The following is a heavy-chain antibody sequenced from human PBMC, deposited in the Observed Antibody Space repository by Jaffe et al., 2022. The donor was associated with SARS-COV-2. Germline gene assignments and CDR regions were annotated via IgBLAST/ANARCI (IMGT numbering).Heavy chain of an antibody. CDR1: GGSIDNYY. V-gene: IGHV4-39*01. J-gene: IGHJ2*01. CDR2: IYYTGTT. Sequence: QLQLQESGPGLVKTSETLSLTCTVSGGSIDNYYWGWIRQPPGKGPEWIGNIYYTGTTYYNPSLKSRVTISLDRSQNQFSLKLTSLTAADTAIYSCARHRNEGYRYWFFDLWGRGTLVTVSS. CDR3: ARHRNEGYRYWFFDL. D-gene: IGHD5-12*01.